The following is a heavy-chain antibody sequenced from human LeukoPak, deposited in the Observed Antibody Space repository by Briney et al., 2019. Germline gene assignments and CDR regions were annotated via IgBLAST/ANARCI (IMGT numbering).Heavy chain of an antibody. CDR3: AGPGAARLDY. CDR1: GFTFSSYA. J-gene: IGHJ4*02. Sequence: GGSLRLSCAASGFTFSSYAMHWVRQAPGKGLEWVAVVSYDGSNKYYADSVKGRFTISRDNSKNTLYLQMISLTAEDTAVYYCAGPGAARLDYWGQGTLVTVSS. V-gene: IGHV3-30-3*01. D-gene: IGHD6-6*01. CDR2: VSYDGSNK.